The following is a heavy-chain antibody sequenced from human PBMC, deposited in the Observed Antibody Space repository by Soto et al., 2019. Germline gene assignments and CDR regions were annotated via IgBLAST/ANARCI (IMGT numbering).Heavy chain of an antibody. CDR3: VRCDKGGFDL. J-gene: IGHJ3*01. V-gene: IGHV3-74*01. CDR1: GFTFTYYW. Sequence: EVQLVESEGGLVQRGGSLRLSCAASGFTFTYYWIHWVRPAPGQGLGWVSHIPSDGSTTTYADSVKGRFTISRDNAKNTLYLHMNRLRAEDTAVYYCVRCDKGGFDLWGQGTTVTVSS. D-gene: IGHD2-15*01. CDR2: IPSDGSTT.